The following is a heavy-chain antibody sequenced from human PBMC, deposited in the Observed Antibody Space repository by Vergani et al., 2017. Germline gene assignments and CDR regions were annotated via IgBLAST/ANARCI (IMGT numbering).Heavy chain of an antibody. D-gene: IGHD3-22*01. J-gene: IGHJ4*02. CDR3: ARGVYYYDSSGLPVENDY. CDR1: GGSISSSNW. CDR2: IYHSGST. Sequence: QVQLQESGPGLVKPSGTLSLTCAVSGGSISSSNWWSWVRQPPGKGLEWIGEIYHSGSTNYNPSLKSRVTMSLDTSKSQFSLKLSSVTAADTAVYYCARGVYYYDSSGLPVENDYWGQGTLVTVSS. V-gene: IGHV4-4*02.